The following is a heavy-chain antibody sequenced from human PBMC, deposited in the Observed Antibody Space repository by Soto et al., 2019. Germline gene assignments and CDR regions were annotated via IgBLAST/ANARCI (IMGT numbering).Heavy chain of an antibody. D-gene: IGHD5-12*01. J-gene: IGHJ3*02. CDR1: GFDFKSYE. CDR2: IKSGASTI. CDR3: VKEKSVMYSGYDAFDI. Sequence: PGGSLRLSCAASGFDFKSYEMDWVRQAPGKGLEWVAYIKSGASTIFYTGSVKGRFTISRDDVKNLLFLEMNNLSAEDTAVYYCVKEKSVMYSGYDAFDIWGHGTLVTVSS. V-gene: IGHV3-48*03.